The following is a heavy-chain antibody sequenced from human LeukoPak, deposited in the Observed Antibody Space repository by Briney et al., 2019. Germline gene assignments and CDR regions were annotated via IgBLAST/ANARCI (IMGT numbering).Heavy chain of an antibody. J-gene: IGHJ4*02. CDR2: IIPIFGIA. CDR3: ARVSGYGGNSALDY. Sequence: SVKVSCKASGATFSSYAISWVRQAPGQGREWMGRIIPIFGIANYAQKFQGRVTITADKSTSTAYMELSSLRSEDTAVYYCARVSGYGGNSALDYWGQGTLVTVSS. CDR1: GATFSSYA. V-gene: IGHV1-69*04. D-gene: IGHD4-23*01.